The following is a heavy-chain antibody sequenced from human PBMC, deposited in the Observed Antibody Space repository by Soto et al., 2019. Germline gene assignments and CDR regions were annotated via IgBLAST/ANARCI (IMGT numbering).Heavy chain of an antibody. CDR3: ARGRDDYVWGSYRYSWFDP. J-gene: IGHJ5*02. CDR2: INHSGST. Sequence: QVQLQQWGAGLLKPSETLSLTCAVYGGSFSGYYWSWIRQPPGKGLEWIWEINHSGSTNYNPSLKSRVTISVDTSKNQFSLKLSSVAAADTAVYYCARGRDDYVWGSYRYSWFDPWGQGTLVTVSS. D-gene: IGHD3-16*02. V-gene: IGHV4-34*01. CDR1: GGSFSGYY.